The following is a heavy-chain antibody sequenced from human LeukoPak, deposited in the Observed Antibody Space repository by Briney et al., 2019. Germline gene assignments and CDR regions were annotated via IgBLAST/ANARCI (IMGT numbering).Heavy chain of an antibody. CDR1: GYSFTSYW. J-gene: IGHJ4*02. CDR3: ARGFGYAGNYFDF. V-gene: IGHV5-51*01. Sequence: GESLKTSCKGSGYSFTSYWIGWVRQMPGKGLEWMGIIFLGGSDTRYSPSFQGQVTISDDKSINTAYLHWSSLEASDTAIYYCARGFGYAGNYFDFWGQGTLVTASS. CDR2: IFLGGSDT. D-gene: IGHD2-15*01.